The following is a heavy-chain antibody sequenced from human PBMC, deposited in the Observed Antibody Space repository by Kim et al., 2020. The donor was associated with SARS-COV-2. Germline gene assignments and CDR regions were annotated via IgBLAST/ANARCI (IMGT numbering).Heavy chain of an antibody. J-gene: IGHJ4*02. Sequence: SVEGRYTISRDNAKNSLYLQMNSLRAEDTAGYYCARDGGLSIAAAGILDYWGQGTLVTVSS. CDR3: ARDGGLSIAAAGILDY. V-gene: IGHV3-48*03. D-gene: IGHD6-13*01.